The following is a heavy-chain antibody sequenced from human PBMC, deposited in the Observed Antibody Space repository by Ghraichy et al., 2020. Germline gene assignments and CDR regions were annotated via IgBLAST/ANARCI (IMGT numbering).Heavy chain of an antibody. CDR2: ITGSGGST. V-gene: IGHV3-23*01. D-gene: IGHD1-1*01. Sequence: GGSLRLSCAASGFTFSSYAMSWVRQAPGKGLEWVSVITGSGGSTFYADSVKGRFTISRDNSKNTAFLEMESLRADDTAVYYCAKLGLNTRRYFDVWGRGTLVTVSS. J-gene: IGHJ2*01. CDR3: AKLGLNTRRYFDV. CDR1: GFTFSSYA.